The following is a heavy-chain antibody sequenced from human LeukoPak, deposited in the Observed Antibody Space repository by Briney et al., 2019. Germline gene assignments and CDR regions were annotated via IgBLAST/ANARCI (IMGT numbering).Heavy chain of an antibody. Sequence: SETLSLTCTVSGGSISSYYWSWIRQPPGKGLEWIGYMYYSGSTNYNPSLKSRVTMSVDTSKNQFSLKLSSVTAADTAVYFCARGGQYYDSSGHFDCWGQGTLVTVSS. V-gene: IGHV4-59*01. CDR1: GGSISSYY. J-gene: IGHJ4*02. CDR2: MYYSGST. CDR3: ARGGQYYDSSGHFDC. D-gene: IGHD3-22*01.